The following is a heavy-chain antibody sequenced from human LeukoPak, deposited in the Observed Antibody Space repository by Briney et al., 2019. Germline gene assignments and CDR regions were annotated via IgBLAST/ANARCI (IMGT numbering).Heavy chain of an antibody. CDR2: IYPNSGGT. J-gene: IGHJ6*03. Sequence: SVKVSCKASGCTFTGYYMHWVRQAPGQGLEWMGWIYPNSGGTNYAQKFQGRVTMTRDTSISTAYMELSRLRSVDTAVYYCARGRSGSYAHYYYYYYMDVWGKGTTVTVSS. CDR1: GCTFTGYY. V-gene: IGHV1-2*02. D-gene: IGHD3-10*01. CDR3: ARGRSGSYAHYYYYYYMDV.